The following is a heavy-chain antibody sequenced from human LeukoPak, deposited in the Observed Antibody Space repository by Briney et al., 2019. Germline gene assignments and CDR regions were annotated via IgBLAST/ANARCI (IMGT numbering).Heavy chain of an antibody. V-gene: IGHV3-48*02. D-gene: IGHD2-21*02. CDR3: AKIVVVTAIPRVGFDY. J-gene: IGHJ4*02. CDR2: ISSSTSII. Sequence: QSGGSLRLSCAASGFTFSSYSMNWVRQAPGKGLQWVSYISSSTSIIYYADSVKGRFTISRDNAKNSLYLQMNSLRDEDTAVYYCAKIVVVTAIPRVGFDYWGQGTLVTVSS. CDR1: GFTFSSYS.